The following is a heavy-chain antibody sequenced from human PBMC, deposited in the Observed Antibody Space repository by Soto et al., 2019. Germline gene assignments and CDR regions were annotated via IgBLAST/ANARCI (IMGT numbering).Heavy chain of an antibody. CDR3: ASGTLSGYYFDY. V-gene: IGHV4-61*01. CDR1: GGSVSSGSYY. CDR2: IYYSGST. D-gene: IGHD1-7*01. Sequence: SETLSLTCTVSGGSVSSGSYYRSWIRQPPGKGLEWIGYIYYSGSTNYNPSLKSRVTISVDTSKNQFSLKLSSVTAADTAVYYCASGTLSGYYFDYWGQGTLVTVSS. J-gene: IGHJ4*02.